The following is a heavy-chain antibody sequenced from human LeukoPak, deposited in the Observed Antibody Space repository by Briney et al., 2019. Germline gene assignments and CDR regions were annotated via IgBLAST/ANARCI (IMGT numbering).Heavy chain of an antibody. Sequence: ASVKVSCKASGYTFTGYYMHWVRQAPGQGLEWMGWINPNSGGTNYAQKFQGRVTMARDTSISTAYMDLSRLTSDDTAVYYCARSYGDFYFDYWGQGTLVTVSS. CDR1: GYTFTGYY. CDR2: INPNSGGT. J-gene: IGHJ4*02. D-gene: IGHD3-3*01. V-gene: IGHV1-2*02. CDR3: ARSYGDFYFDY.